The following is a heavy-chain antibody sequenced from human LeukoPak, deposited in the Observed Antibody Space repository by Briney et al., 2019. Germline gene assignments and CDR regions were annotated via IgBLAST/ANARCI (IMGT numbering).Heavy chain of an antibody. Sequence: SETLSLTCTVSGGSISSYYWSWIRQPAGRGLEWIGRIYTSGSTNYNPSLKSRVTISVDTSKNQFSLKLSSVTAADTAVYYCARTQHNTGSGYDFYDYVWGSYRPDAFDIWGQGTMVTVSS. J-gene: IGHJ3*02. CDR1: GGSISSYY. D-gene: IGHD3-16*02. V-gene: IGHV4-4*07. CDR2: IYTSGST. CDR3: ARTQHNTGSGYDFYDYVWGSYRPDAFDI.